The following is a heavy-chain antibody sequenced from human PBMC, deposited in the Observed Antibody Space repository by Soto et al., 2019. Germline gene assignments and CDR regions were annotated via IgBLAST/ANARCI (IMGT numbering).Heavy chain of an antibody. J-gene: IGHJ3*02. CDR2: IYPGDSDT. V-gene: IGHV5-51*01. CDR3: AISIAMIGGAFGI. Sequence: HGESLQISCKGSGYSSTSYWIGWVRQMPGKGLEWMGIIYPGDSDTRYSPSFQGQVTISADKSISTACLQWISLKASDTAMHYCAISIAMIGGAFGIWGEGTM. D-gene: IGHD3-22*01. CDR1: GYSSTSYW.